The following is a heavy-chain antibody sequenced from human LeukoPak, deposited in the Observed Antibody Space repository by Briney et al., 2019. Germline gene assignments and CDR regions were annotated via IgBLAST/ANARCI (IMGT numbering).Heavy chain of an antibody. Sequence: ASVTVPFTASGYTFTSYGNSWVRQAPGQGLEWMGWISAYNGNTNYAQKLQGRGTMTTYTSTSKDNMELRSLRSKDTAMDDYSRVYSCYTNPSHDYGGNFGYFDDWGEGTLVTVSS. J-gene: IGHJ4*02. CDR3: SRVYSCYTNPSHDYGGNFGYFDD. CDR2: ISAYNGNT. CDR1: GYTFTSYG. D-gene: IGHD4-23*01. V-gene: IGHV1-18*01.